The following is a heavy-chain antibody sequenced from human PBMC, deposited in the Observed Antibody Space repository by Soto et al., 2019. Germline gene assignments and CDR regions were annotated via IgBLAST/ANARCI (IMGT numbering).Heavy chain of an antibody. D-gene: IGHD3-10*01. V-gene: IGHV3-33*01. CDR2: IWNDGNNR. J-gene: IGHJ4*02. CDR3: ARDRELGRTSPYFDF. CDR1: GFTFSIFG. Sequence: RRLSCAASGFTFSIFGVHWVRQAPGKGLEWLAVIWNDGNNRRYADSVRGRFTVSIDNSKTTVYLQMDSLRVEDTAMYYCARDRELGRTSPYFDFWGRGTLVTVSS.